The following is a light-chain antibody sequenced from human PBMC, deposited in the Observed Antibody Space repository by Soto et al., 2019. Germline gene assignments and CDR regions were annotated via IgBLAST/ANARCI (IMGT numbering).Light chain of an antibody. CDR2: EVS. CDR1: QTLLHSNGKSY. J-gene: IGKJ4*01. V-gene: IGKV2D-29*01. Sequence: DIVMTRTPLSLSVTPGQSASISCRSSQTLLHSNGKSYLYWYLQKAGQAPQLLIYEVSNRFSGVPDRFSGSGSGTDFTLKISRVEAEDVGVYYCLQSLHFPLTFGGGTKVEIK. CDR3: LQSLHFPLT.